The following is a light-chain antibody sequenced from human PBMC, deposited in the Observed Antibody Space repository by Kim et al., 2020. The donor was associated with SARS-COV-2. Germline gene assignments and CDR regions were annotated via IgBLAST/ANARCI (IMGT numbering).Light chain of an antibody. CDR2: GAS. V-gene: IGKV3-20*01. CDR3: QQYGSSPGT. Sequence: EMVLTQSPGTLSLSPGEGATLSCRASQSVSSSSLAWYQQKSGQAPRLLIYGASSRATGIPDRFSGSGSGTDFTLTISRLEPEDFAVYYCQQYGSSPGTFGQGTKVDIK. J-gene: IGKJ1*01. CDR1: QSVSSSS.